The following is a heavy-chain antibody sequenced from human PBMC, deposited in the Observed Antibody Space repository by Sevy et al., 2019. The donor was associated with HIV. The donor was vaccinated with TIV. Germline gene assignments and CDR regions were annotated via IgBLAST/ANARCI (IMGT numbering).Heavy chain of an antibody. CDR1: GFTFSSNT. V-gene: IGHV3-21*01. D-gene: IGHD1-1*01. CDR2: ISSRSSYI. Sequence: GGSLRLSCAASGFTFSSNTMNWVRQAPGKGLEWISSISSRSSYIYYTDSVTGRFITSRDDAKNSLYLDMHSLRVEDTAVYYCAKNPVWDDGSSPIDYWGQGTLVTVSS. CDR3: AKNPVWDDGSSPIDY. J-gene: IGHJ4*02.